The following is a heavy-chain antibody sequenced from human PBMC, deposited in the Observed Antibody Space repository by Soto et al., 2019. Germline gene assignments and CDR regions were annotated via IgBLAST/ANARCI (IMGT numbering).Heavy chain of an antibody. CDR1: GGSISSYY. Sequence: SETLSLTCTVSGGSISSYYWSWIRQPPGKGLEWIAYIYYSGSPTYNPSLKSRVTVSVDTSKNQFSLKLSSVTAADTAVYYCARQDTSRFYSMDVWGTGTTVTVSS. CDR2: IYYSGSP. CDR3: ARQDTSRFYSMDV. D-gene: IGHD5-18*01. J-gene: IGHJ6*03. V-gene: IGHV4-59*08.